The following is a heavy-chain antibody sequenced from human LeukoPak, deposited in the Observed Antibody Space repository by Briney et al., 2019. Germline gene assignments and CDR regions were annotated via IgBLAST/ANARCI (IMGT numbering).Heavy chain of an antibody. D-gene: IGHD4-17*01. CDR2: IYYSGST. CDR1: GGSISSYY. V-gene: IGHV4-59*08. Sequence: PSETLSLTCTVSGGSISSYYWSWIRQPPGKGLEWIGYIYYSGSTNYNPSLKSRVTISVDTSKNQFSLKLSSVTAADTAVYYCARVRTTVPAPDAFDIWGQGTMVTVSS. CDR3: ARVRTTVPAPDAFDI. J-gene: IGHJ3*02.